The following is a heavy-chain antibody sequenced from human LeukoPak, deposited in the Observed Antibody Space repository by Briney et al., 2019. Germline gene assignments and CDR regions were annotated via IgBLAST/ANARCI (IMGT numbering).Heavy chain of an antibody. CDR1: GASISSHY. Sequence: SETLSLTCAVSGASISSHYWSWIRQPPGKGLEWIGYTSGSISDNPSLKSRVAVSVDPSQNQVSLSLTSLTAADTAGYYCSRVLAIFGLDTTDFYMDVWGKGNTVTVSS. D-gene: IGHD3/OR15-3a*01. CDR3: SRVLAIFGLDTTDFYMDV. J-gene: IGHJ6*03. CDR2: TSGSI. V-gene: IGHV4-59*11.